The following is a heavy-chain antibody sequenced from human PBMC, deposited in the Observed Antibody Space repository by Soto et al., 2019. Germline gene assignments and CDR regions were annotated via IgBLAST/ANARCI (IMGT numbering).Heavy chain of an antibody. CDR1: GFTFSSYG. Sequence: VGSLRLSCAASGFTFSSYGMHWVRQAPGKGLEWVAIISYDGNNKYYADSVKGRFTVSRDNSKNTLYLEMNSLRAEDTAMYYCAKEFYYYGSGSYYIPYDYWGQGTLVTVSS. CDR3: AKEFYYYGSGSYYIPYDY. J-gene: IGHJ4*02. V-gene: IGHV3-30*18. D-gene: IGHD3-10*01. CDR2: ISYDGNNK.